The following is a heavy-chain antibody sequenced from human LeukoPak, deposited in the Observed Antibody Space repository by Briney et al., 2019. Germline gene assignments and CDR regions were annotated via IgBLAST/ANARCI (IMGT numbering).Heavy chain of an antibody. CDR2: IRYDGSNK. CDR1: GFTFSSYG. CDR3: AKDLSYGRGGFDY. Sequence: GGSLRLSCAASGFTFSSYGMHWVRQAPGKGLEWVAFIRYDGSNKYYADSVKGRFTISRDNSKNTLYLQMNSLRADDTAVYYCAKDLSYGRGGFDYWGQGTLVTVSS. J-gene: IGHJ4*02. D-gene: IGHD5-18*01. V-gene: IGHV3-30*02.